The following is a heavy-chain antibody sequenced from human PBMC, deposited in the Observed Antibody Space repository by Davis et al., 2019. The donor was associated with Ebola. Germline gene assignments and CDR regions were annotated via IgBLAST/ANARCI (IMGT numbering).Heavy chain of an antibody. CDR3: AREPVIWNRFDP. V-gene: IGHV4-61*01. D-gene: IGHD3-16*02. Sequence: MPSETLSLTCTVSGGSVSSGTNYWSWIRQPPGKGLEWIGYIYHSGSTIYNPSLKSRVTISVDTSKNQFSLKLSSVTAADTAVYYCAREPVIWNRFDPWGQGTLVTVSS. CDR2: IYHSGST. J-gene: IGHJ5*02. CDR1: GGSVSSGTNY.